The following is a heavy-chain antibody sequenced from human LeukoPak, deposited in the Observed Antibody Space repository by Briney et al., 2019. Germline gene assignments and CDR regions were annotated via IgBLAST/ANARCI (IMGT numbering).Heavy chain of an antibody. V-gene: IGHV4-59*01. CDR3: ARDYQQRGIDY. CDR2: IYYSGST. D-gene: IGHD2-2*01. Sequence: KSSETLSLTCTVSGGSISSYYWSWIRQPPGKGLEWIGYIYYSGSTNYNPSLKSRVTISVDTTKNQFSLKLSSVTAADTAVYYCARDYQQRGIDYWGQGTLVAVSS. J-gene: IGHJ4*02. CDR1: GGSISSYY.